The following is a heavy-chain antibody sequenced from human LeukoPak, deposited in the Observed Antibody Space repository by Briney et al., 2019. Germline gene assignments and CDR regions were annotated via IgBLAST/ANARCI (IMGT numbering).Heavy chain of an antibody. CDR3: ARVSMAALINWFDP. CDR1: GYTFTGYY. D-gene: IGHD6-6*01. Sequence: ASVKVSCKASGYTFTGYYMHWVRQAPGQGLEWMGWINPNSGGTNYAQKFQGRVTMTRDTSISTAYMELSRLRSDDTAVYYCARVSMAALINWFDPWGQGTLVTVSS. J-gene: IGHJ5*02. V-gene: IGHV1-2*02. CDR2: INPNSGGT.